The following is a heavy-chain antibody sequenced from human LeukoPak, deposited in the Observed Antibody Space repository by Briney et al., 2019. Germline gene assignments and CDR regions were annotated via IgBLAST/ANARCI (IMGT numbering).Heavy chain of an antibody. V-gene: IGHV3-48*03. CDR3: AREDTGVAFDI. CDR2: ISGNGIK. J-gene: IGHJ3*02. CDR1: RFTFSSYE. Sequence: GGSLTLSCAASRFTFSSYEMNWVRQAPGKGLEWDSYISGNGIKHYADSVKGRFTISRDNAKNSLYLQMNSLRVEDTAVYYCAREDTGVAFDIWGQGTTVTV. D-gene: IGHD2-8*01.